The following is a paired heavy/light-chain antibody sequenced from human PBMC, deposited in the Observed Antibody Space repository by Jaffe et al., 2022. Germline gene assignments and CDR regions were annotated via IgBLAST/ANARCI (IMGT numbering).Heavy chain of an antibody. V-gene: IGHV3-30*02. J-gene: IGHJ4*02. CDR2: IRYDGSNK. Sequence: QVQLVESGGGVVQPGGSLRLSCAASGFTFSSYGMHWVRQAPGKGLEWVAFIRYDGSNKYYADSVKGRFTISRDNSKNTLYLQMNSLRAEDTAVYYCVESSYDSSGYYQSANFDYWGQGTLVTVSS. CDR3: VESSYDSSGYYQSANFDY. D-gene: IGHD3-22*01. CDR1: GFTFSSYG.
Light chain of an antibody. CDR3: QQRSNWPPRLT. Sequence: EIVLTQSPATLSLSPGERATLSCRASQSVSSYLAWYQQKPGQAPRLLIYDASNRATGIPARFSGSGSGTDFTLTISSLEPEDFAVYYCQQRSNWPPRLTFGGGTKVEIK. CDR1: QSVSSY. V-gene: IGKV3-11*01. J-gene: IGKJ4*01. CDR2: DAS.